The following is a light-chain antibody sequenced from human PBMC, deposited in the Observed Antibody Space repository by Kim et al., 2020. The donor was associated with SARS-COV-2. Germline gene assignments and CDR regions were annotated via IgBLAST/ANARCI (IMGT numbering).Light chain of an antibody. CDR3: QQYYNSPLT. CDR2: KTS. J-gene: IGKJ4*01. Sequence: DIQLTQSPSTLSASVGDRVTITCRASQSISSWLAWYQQKPGKAPKLLIYKTSNLEPGVPSRFSGSRSGTEFTLIISSLQPDDFATYYCQQYYNSPLTFGGGTKVDIK. V-gene: IGKV1-5*03. CDR1: QSISSW.